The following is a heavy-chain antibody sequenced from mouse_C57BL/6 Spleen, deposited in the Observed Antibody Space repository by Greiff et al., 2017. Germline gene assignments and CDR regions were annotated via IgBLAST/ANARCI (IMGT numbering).Heavy chain of an antibody. CDR3: STLGRTWFAY. CDR2: IDPENGDT. Sequence: VQLQQSGAELVRPGASVKLSCTASGFNIKDDYMHWVKQRPEQGLEWIGWIDPENGDTEYASKFQGKATITADTSSNTAYLQLSSLTSEDTAVYYCSTLGRTWFAYWGQGTLVTVSA. D-gene: IGHD4-1*01. J-gene: IGHJ3*01. CDR1: GFNIKDDY. V-gene: IGHV14-4*01.